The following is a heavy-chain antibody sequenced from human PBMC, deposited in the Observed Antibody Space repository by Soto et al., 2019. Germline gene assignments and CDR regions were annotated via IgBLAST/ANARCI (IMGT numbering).Heavy chain of an antibody. V-gene: IGHV4-31*03. Sequence: PSETLSLTCTVSGGSISSGGYYWSWIRQHPGKGLEWIGYIYYSGSTYYNPSLKSRVTISVDTSKNQFSLKLSSVTAADTAVYYCASLPRDYDSSGTGAFDIWGQGTMVTVSS. CDR2: IYYSGST. CDR3: ASLPRDYDSSGTGAFDI. J-gene: IGHJ3*02. CDR1: GGSISSGGYY. D-gene: IGHD3-22*01.